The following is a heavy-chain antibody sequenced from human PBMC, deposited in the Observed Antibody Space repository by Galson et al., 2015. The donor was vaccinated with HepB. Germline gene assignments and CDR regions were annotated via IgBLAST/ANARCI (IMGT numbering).Heavy chain of an antibody. Sequence: SLRLSCAASKFTFSSHGMHWVRQAPGKGLEWVAFIWYDGSKESYADSVKGRFTISRDNSKNTLFLQMNSLRVEDTAIYYCARSVYQLPPPERFAMDGWGQGTTVTVS. D-gene: IGHD2-2*01. CDR1: KFTFSSHG. CDR2: IWYDGSKE. V-gene: IGHV3-33*01. J-gene: IGHJ6*02. CDR3: ARSVYQLPPPERFAMDG.